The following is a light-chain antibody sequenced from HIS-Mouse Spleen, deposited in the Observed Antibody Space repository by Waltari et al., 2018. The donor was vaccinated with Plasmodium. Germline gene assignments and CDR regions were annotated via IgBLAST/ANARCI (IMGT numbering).Light chain of an antibody. J-gene: IGLJ3*02. Sequence: QSALTQPASVSGSPGQSITISCTGTSSDGGGYHYVSWYQQHPGKAPKLMIYDVSNRPSGVSNRFSGSKSGNTASLTISGLQAEDEADYYCSSYTSSSTLDWVFGGGTKLTVL. CDR1: SSDGGGYHY. V-gene: IGLV2-14*03. CDR2: DVS. CDR3: SSYTSSSTLDWV.